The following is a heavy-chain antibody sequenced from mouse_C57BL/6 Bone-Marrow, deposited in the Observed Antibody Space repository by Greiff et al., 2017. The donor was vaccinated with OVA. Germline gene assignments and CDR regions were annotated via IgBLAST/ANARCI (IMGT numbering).Heavy chain of an antibody. V-gene: IGHV1-26*01. Sequence: EVQLQQSGPELVKPGASVKISCKASGYTFTDYYMNWVKQSHGKSLEWIGDINPNNGGTSYNQKFKGKATLTVDKSSSTAYMELRSLTSEDSAVYYCARSGYYGPSWFAYWGQGTLVTVSA. CDR2: INPNNGGT. J-gene: IGHJ3*01. CDR3: ARSGYYGPSWFAY. CDR1: GYTFTDYY. D-gene: IGHD1-2*01.